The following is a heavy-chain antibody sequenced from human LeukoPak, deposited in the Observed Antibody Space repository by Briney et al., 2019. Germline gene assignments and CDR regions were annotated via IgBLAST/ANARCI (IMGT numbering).Heavy chain of an antibody. CDR1: GFTFSSYW. CDR2: INSDGSST. J-gene: IGHJ5*02. CDR3: ARSIAVDLNWFDP. V-gene: IGHV3-74*01. D-gene: IGHD6-19*01. Sequence: PGGSLRLSCAASGFTFSSYWMHWARHAPGKGLVWVSRINSDGSSTSYADSVKGRFTISRDNAKNTLYLQMNSLRAEDTAVYYCARSIAVDLNWFDPWGQGTLVTVSS.